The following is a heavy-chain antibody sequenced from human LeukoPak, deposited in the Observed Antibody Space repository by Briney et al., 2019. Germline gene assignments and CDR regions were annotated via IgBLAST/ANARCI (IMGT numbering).Heavy chain of an antibody. D-gene: IGHD3-22*01. J-gene: IGHJ4*02. Sequence: PGGSLRLSCAASGFTFSSYSMNWARQAPGKGLEWVSYISSSSRTIYYADSVKGRFTISRDNAKNSLYLQMNSLRAEDTAVYYCAKDIYYDSSGYRGYFDYWGQGTLVTVSS. V-gene: IGHV3-48*01. CDR2: ISSSSRTI. CDR3: AKDIYYDSSGYRGYFDY. CDR1: GFTFSSYS.